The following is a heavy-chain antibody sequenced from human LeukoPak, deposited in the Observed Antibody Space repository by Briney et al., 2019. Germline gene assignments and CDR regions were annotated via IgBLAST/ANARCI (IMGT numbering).Heavy chain of an antibody. CDR1: GGSISSYY. CDR2: IYNRGST. Sequence: SETLSLTCTVSGGSISSYYWSWIRQPPRKGLEWIGYIYNRGSTNYNPSLKSRVTISVDTSKNQFSLKLSSVTAADTAVYYCARESFGYGDYGGYWGQGTLVTVSS. J-gene: IGHJ4*02. D-gene: IGHD4-17*01. CDR3: ARESFGYGDYGGY. V-gene: IGHV4-59*01.